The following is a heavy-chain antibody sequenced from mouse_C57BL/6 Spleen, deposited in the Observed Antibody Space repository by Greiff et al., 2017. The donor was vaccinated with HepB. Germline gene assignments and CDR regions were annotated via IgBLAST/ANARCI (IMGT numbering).Heavy chain of an antibody. CDR2: IYPGNGDT. CDR3: ARGTYYGDGGYAMDY. J-gene: IGHJ4*01. Sequence: LQQSGAELVRPGASVKMSCKASGYTFTSYNMHWVKQTPRQGLEWIGAIYPGNGDTSYNQKFKGKATLTVDKSSSTAYMQLSSLTSEDSAVYFCARGTYYGDGGYAMDYWGQGTSVTVSS. D-gene: IGHD2-13*01. V-gene: IGHV1-12*01. CDR1: GYTFTSYN.